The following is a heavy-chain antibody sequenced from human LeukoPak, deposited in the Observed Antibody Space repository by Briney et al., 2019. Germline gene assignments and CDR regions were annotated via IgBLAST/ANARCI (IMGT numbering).Heavy chain of an antibody. V-gene: IGHV3-30*02. CDR2: IRYDGSNT. Sequence: GGSLRLSCAASGFSFSDYDIHWVRLAPGKGLEWVTFIRYDGSNTYAESVKGRFTISRDNSKNTVYLQMNSLAIEDTAIYYCAKNRWGSVATPDSWGQGTLVTVSS. D-gene: IGHD5-12*01. CDR3: AKNRWGSVATPDS. J-gene: IGHJ4*02. CDR1: GFSFSDYD.